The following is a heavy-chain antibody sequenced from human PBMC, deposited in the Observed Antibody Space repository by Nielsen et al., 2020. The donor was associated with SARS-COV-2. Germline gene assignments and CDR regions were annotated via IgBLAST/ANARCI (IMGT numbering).Heavy chain of an antibody. CDR2: ISGSGGRT. V-gene: IGHV3-23*01. CDR3: AKAGAKFSSAWSVWFDP. J-gene: IGHJ5*02. CDR1: GFSFSMYA. D-gene: IGHD6-13*01. Sequence: GGSVRLSCAASGFSFSMYAMRWVRQAPGTGPRGLEWVSAISGSGGRTFYADSVKGRFTISRDNSKNTLDLQMNSLRGEDTAVYYCAKAGAKFSSAWSVWFDPWGQGTLVTVSS.